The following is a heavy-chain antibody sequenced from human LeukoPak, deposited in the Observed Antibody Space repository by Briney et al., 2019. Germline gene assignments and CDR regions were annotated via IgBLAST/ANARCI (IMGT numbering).Heavy chain of an antibody. CDR3: ARDRFAGTTLGAFDI. J-gene: IGHJ3*02. Sequence: ASVKVSCKASGGTFSSYAISWVRQAPGQGLEWMGGIIPIFGTANYAQKFQGRVTITADKSTSTAYMELSSLRSEDTAVYYCARDRFAGTTLGAFDIWGQGTMVTVSS. D-gene: IGHD1-1*01. CDR1: GGTFSSYA. CDR2: IIPIFGTA. V-gene: IGHV1-69*06.